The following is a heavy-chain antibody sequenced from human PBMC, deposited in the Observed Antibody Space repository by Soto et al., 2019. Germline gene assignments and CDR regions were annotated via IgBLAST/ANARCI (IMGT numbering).Heavy chain of an antibody. CDR2: ISAYNGNT. D-gene: IGHD6-13*01. CDR1: GYTLTSYG. V-gene: IGHV1-18*01. Sequence: QVQLVQSGAEVKKPGASVKVSCKASGYTLTSYGISWVRQAPGQGLEWMGWISAYNGNTNYAQKLQGRVTMTTDTSTSTAYMELRSLRSDDTAVYYCARSLWKQLDPDDAFEIWGQGTMVTVSS. CDR3: ARSLWKQLDPDDAFEI. J-gene: IGHJ3*02.